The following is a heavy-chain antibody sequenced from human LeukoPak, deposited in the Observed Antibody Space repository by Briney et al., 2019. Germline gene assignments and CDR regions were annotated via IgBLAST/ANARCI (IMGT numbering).Heavy chain of an antibody. CDR1: GFTFDDYA. V-gene: IGHV3-9*01. CDR3: AKDQSRDSSGYYSGDFDY. D-gene: IGHD3-22*01. CDR2: ISWNSGSI. J-gene: IGHJ4*02. Sequence: PGRSLRLSCAASGFTFDDYAMHWVRHAPGKGLEWVSGISWNSGSIGYADSGKGRFTISRDNAKNSLYLQMNSLRAEDTALYYRAKDQSRDSSGYYSGDFDYWGQGTLVTVSS.